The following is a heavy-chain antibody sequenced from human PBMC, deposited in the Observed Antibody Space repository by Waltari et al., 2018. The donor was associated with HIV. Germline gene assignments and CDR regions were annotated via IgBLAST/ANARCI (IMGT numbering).Heavy chain of an antibody. Sequence: QVQLQESGPGLVKPSETLSLTCAVSGYSISSGYYWGWIRRPPGNGLGWIGTIYPSGSTYYNPSLTSRFTISGDTSKNQFSLKLSSVTAADTAVYYCARDIGSRKETTYFDYWGQGTLVTVSS. CDR2: IYPSGST. D-gene: IGHD1-7*01. J-gene: IGHJ4*02. V-gene: IGHV4-38-2*02. CDR3: ARDIGSRKETTYFDY. CDR1: GYSISSGYY.